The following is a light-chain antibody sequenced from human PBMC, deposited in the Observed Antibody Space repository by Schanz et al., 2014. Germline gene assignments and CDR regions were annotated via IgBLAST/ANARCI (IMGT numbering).Light chain of an antibody. CDR3: QQYNDWRT. CDR1: QSVSTN. Sequence: EIVMTQSPGTLSVSPGERVTLSCRASQSVSTNLAWYQKKPGQAPRLLIYDASTRATGISARFSGSGSGTEFTLTISSLQSEDFAVYYCQQYNDWRTFGQGTKVEVK. V-gene: IGKV3-15*01. CDR2: DAS. J-gene: IGKJ1*01.